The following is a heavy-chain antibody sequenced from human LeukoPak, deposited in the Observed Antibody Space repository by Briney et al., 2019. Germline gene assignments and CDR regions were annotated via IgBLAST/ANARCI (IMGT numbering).Heavy chain of an antibody. J-gene: IGHJ4*02. Sequence: GGSLRLSCAASGFTFSSYSMNWVRQAPGKGLEWVSSISSSSSYIYYADSVKGRFTISRDNAKNSLYLQMNSLRAEDTAVYYCAKMLNGGHAHAAFDYWGQGTLVTVSS. D-gene: IGHD2-15*01. CDR2: ISSSSSYI. CDR3: AKMLNGGHAHAAFDY. V-gene: IGHV3-21*01. CDR1: GFTFSSYS.